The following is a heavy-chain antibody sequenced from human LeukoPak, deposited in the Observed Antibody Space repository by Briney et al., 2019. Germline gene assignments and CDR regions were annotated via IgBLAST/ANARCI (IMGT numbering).Heavy chain of an antibody. CDR1: GGTFISYA. CDR2: IIPIFGTA. D-gene: IGHD6-19*01. J-gene: IGHJ4*02. CDR3: AREGSGIAVAGPLGY. Sequence: GASVKVSCRASGGTFISYAISWVRPAPGQGLEWMGGIIPIFGTANYAQKFQGRVMITTDESTSTAYMELSSLRSEDTAVYYCAREGSGIAVAGPLGYWGQGTLVTVS. V-gene: IGHV1-69*05.